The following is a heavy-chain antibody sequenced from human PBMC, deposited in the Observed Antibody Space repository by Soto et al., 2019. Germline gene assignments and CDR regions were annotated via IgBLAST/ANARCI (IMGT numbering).Heavy chain of an antibody. Sequence: QVQLVQSGAEVKKPGSSVKVSCKASGGTFSSYAISWVRQAPGQGLEWMGGIIPIFGTANYAQKFQGRVTITADESTSTDYLELSSLRSEDTAVYYCARGEGAYCGGDCYYYYCGMDVWGQGTTVTVSS. J-gene: IGHJ6*02. CDR2: IIPIFGTA. CDR3: ARGEGAYCGGDCYYYYCGMDV. CDR1: GGTFSSYA. D-gene: IGHD2-21*02. V-gene: IGHV1-69*01.